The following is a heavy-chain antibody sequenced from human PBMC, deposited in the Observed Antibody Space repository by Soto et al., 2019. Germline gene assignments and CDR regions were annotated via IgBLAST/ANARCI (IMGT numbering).Heavy chain of an antibody. V-gene: IGHV4-30-2*01. J-gene: IGHJ5*02. CDR1: GGSITSDYSSF. CDR2: SSQTGAT. D-gene: IGHD3-16*01. CDR3: ARAVSPYGGTWFDP. Sequence: PSETLSLTCAVSGGSITSDYSSFWPWIRPPPGRGREWIEPSSQTGATSHNPPLKSRVSVSLDKSKIQFSLRLSSVAAAYMAVYYCARAVSPYGGTWFDPWGQGTLVTVSS.